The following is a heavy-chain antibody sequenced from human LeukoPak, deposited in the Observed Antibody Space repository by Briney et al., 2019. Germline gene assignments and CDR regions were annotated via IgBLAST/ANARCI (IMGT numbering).Heavy chain of an antibody. CDR1: GYTFTSYD. D-gene: IGHD4-17*01. CDR3: ARVSTTVTLRYYYYGMDV. CDR2: MNPNSGNT. Sequence: ASVKVSCKASGYTFTSYDINWVRQATGQGLEWMGWMNPNSGNTGYAQKFQGRVTMTRNTSISTAYMELSSLRSEDTAVYYCARVSTTVTLRYYYYGMDVWGQGTTVTVSS. V-gene: IGHV1-8*01. J-gene: IGHJ6*02.